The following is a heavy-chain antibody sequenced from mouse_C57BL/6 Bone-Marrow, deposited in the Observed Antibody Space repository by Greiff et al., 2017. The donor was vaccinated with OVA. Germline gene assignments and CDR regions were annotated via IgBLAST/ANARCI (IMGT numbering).Heavy chain of an antibody. CDR3: ARWGLRRHYYAMDY. V-gene: IGHV1-55*01. CDR1: GYTFTSYW. Sequence: QVQLQQPGAELVKPGASVKLSCKASGYTFTSYWITWVKQRPGQGLEWIGDIYPGSGSTNYNEKFKSKATLTVDTSSSTAYLQLSSLTAEDSAVDYCARWGLRRHYYAMDYWGQGTSVTVSS. J-gene: IGHJ4*01. CDR2: IYPGSGST. D-gene: IGHD2-4*01.